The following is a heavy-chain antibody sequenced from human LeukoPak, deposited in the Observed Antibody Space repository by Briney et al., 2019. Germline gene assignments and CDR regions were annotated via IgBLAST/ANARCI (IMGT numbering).Heavy chain of an antibody. Sequence: LSETLSLTCTVSGGSISSYYWSWIRQPPGKGLEWIGYIYYSGSTNYNPSLKSRVTISVDTSKNQFSLKLSSVTAADTAVYYCARSEESTGDGAFDIWGQGTMVTVSS. V-gene: IGHV4-59*01. D-gene: IGHD7-27*01. CDR2: IYYSGST. CDR1: GGSISSYY. CDR3: ARSEESTGDGAFDI. J-gene: IGHJ3*02.